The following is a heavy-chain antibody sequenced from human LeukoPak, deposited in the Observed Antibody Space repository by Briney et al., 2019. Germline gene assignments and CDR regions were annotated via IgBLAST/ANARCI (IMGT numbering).Heavy chain of an antibody. V-gene: IGHV1-24*01. Sequence: ASVKVSCKASGYTFTGYYMHWVRQAPGKGLEWMGGFDPEDGETIYAQKFQGRVTMTEDTSTDTAYMELSSLRSEDTAVYYCATPKYYYGSGSYYQFDYWGQGTLVTVSS. CDR2: FDPEDGET. CDR1: GYTFTGYY. CDR3: ATPKYYYGSGSYYQFDY. J-gene: IGHJ4*02. D-gene: IGHD3-10*01.